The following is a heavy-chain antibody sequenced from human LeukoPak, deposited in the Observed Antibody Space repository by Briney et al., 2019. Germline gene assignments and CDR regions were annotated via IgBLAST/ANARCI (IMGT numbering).Heavy chain of an antibody. J-gene: IGHJ4*02. CDR2: IISNGGST. CDR3: VKIYNYDSSGPFDY. Sequence: GGSLRLSCSVSGFIFNNYAMYWVRQAPGKGLEYVSGIISNGGSTFYADSVKGRFTISRDNSKNTLYLQMSSLRAEDTAVYFCVKIYNYDSSGPFDYWGQRTPVTVSS. CDR1: GFIFNNYA. D-gene: IGHD3-22*01. V-gene: IGHV3-64D*06.